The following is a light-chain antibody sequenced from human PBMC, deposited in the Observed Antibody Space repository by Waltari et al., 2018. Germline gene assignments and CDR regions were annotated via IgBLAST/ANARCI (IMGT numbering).Light chain of an antibody. V-gene: IGLV2-14*03. J-gene: IGLJ2*01. CDR1: SSDIGRYNY. CDR3: NSFTSSNTVI. Sequence: QSALTQPASVSGSPGQSITISCTGTSSDIGRYNYVSWFQQHPGKAPKLMIYDVRNRPSGCCRRFSGSTSDYTAPLTISGLQSEDEAVYFCNSFTSSNTVIFGGGTKLPV. CDR2: DVR.